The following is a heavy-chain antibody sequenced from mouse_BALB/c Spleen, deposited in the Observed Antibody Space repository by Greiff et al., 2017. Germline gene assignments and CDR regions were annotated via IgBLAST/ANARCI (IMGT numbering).Heavy chain of an antibody. D-gene: IGHD3-1*01. CDR3: ARRGHREDYWYFDV. Sequence: VQLQQSGPELMKPGASVKISCKASGYSFTSYYMHWVKQSHGKSLEWIGYIDPFNGGTSYNQKFKGKATLTVDKSSSTAYMHLSSLTSEGSAVYYCARRGHREDYWYFDVWGAGTTVTVSS. V-gene: IGHV1S135*01. CDR2: IDPFNGGT. CDR1: GYSFTSYY. J-gene: IGHJ1*01.